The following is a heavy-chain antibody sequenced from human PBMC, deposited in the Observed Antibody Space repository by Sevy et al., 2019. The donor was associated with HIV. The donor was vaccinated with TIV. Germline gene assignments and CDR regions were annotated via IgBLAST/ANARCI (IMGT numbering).Heavy chain of an antibody. Sequence: ASVKVSCKASGGTFRSYGISWVRQAPGQGLEWMGIFIPIFGTTNYAQRFQGRVTFTADESTSTAFMELSSLRSEDTAVYYCARLYHDGSAVHAFDIWGQGTMVTVSS. CDR3: ARLYHDGSAVHAFDI. CDR1: GGTFRSYG. J-gene: IGHJ3*02. V-gene: IGHV1-69*13. CDR2: FIPIFGTT. D-gene: IGHD3-22*01.